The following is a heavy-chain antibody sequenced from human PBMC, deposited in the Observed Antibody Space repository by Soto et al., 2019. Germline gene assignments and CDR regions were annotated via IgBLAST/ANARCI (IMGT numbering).Heavy chain of an antibody. CDR1: GFTFSSYS. CDR3: AKKVNSGPGSQYFDY. J-gene: IGHJ4*02. Sequence: PGGSLRLSCAASGFTFSSYSMRWVRQAQGKGLEWVSGFRTSGDGGTTYYADSVKGRFTISRDNSKNMLFLQMNSLRAEDTAIYYCAKKVNSGPGSQYFDYWGQVTLVTVSS. D-gene: IGHD3-10*01. CDR2: FRTSGDGGTT. V-gene: IGHV3-23*01.